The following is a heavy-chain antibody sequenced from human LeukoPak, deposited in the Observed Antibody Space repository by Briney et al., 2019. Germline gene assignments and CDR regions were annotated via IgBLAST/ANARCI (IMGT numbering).Heavy chain of an antibody. J-gene: IGHJ5*02. CDR3: AKDPKGGSYYPDNWFDP. CDR1: GFTFSTYA. V-gene: IGHV3-23*01. CDR2: ITDRGTNT. D-gene: IGHD1-26*01. Sequence: GRSLRPSCAASGFTFSTYAMSWVHHAPGEGLECLSIITDRGTNTNYAHSMTGPLTISRTTTKSRMCLQMNRQRATDTCVYYCAKDPKGGSYYPDNWFDPWGQGTLVTVSS.